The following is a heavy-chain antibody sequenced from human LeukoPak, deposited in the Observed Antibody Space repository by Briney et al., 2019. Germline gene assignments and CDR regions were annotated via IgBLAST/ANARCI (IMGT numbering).Heavy chain of an antibody. CDR3: ARGFVFDY. CDR1: GGSFSGYY. Sequence: PSETLSLTCAVSGGSFSGYYWNWIRQPPGKGLEWIGEIDHSGSTDYNPSLKSRVTILVDTSKNQFSLKLSSVTAADTPVYYCARGFVFDYWGQGTLVTVSS. CDR2: IDHSGST. V-gene: IGHV4-34*01. J-gene: IGHJ4*02.